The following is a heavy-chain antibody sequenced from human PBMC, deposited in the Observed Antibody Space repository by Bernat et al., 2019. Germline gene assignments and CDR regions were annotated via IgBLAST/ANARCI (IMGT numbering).Heavy chain of an antibody. V-gene: IGHV3-33*01. Sequence: QVQLVESGGGVVQPGRSLRLSCAASGFTFSSYGMHWVRQAPGKGLEWVAVIWYDGSQTHYADSVKGRFTISRDNSKNTLYLQMNSLRAEDTAVYYCAREGGIVGALYFDYWGQGALVTVSS. D-gene: IGHD1-26*01. J-gene: IGHJ4*02. CDR1: GFTFSSYG. CDR3: AREGGIVGALYFDY. CDR2: IWYDGSQT.